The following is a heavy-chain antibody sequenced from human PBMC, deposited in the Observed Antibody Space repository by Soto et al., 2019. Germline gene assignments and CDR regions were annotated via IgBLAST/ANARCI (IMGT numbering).Heavy chain of an antibody. J-gene: IGHJ4*02. Sequence: EVQLVESGGGLVKPGGSLRLSCAASGFTFSSYSMNWVRQAPGKGLEWVSSISSSSSYIYYADSVKGRFTISRDNAKNSLYLQMNSLRAEDTAVYYCARDLDLPSCSGGSCYGGGFDYWGQGTLVTVSS. CDR1: GFTFSSYS. V-gene: IGHV3-21*01. CDR2: ISSSSSYI. D-gene: IGHD2-15*01. CDR3: ARDLDLPSCSGGSCYGGGFDY.